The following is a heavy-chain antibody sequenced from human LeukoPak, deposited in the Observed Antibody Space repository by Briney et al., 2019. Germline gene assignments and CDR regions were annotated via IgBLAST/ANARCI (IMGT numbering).Heavy chain of an antibody. CDR3: ARDLPQPTSGWFENPGAAFDI. D-gene: IGHD6-19*01. Sequence: PGGSLRLSCAASGFIFSSYSMSGVRQAPGKGLEWVSAIGGSGGNTYYADSVKGRFTISRDNAKNSLYLQMNGLRAEDTAVYKCARDLPQPTSGWFENPGAAFDIWGQGTMVTVSS. J-gene: IGHJ3*02. CDR2: IGGSGGNT. CDR1: GFIFSSYS. V-gene: IGHV3-21*01.